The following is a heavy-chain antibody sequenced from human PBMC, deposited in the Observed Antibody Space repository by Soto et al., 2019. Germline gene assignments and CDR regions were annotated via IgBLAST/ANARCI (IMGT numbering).Heavy chain of an antibody. D-gene: IGHD3-10*01. Sequence: EVQLLESGGGLVQPGGSLRLSCAASGFTFSSYAMSWVRQAPGKGLEWVSAVSGNGQGIYYADSVRGRFTISRDNSKNTVFLHMDSLRAEDTAVYYCAKDRDYPRDYFHYWGKGTMVTVSS. CDR2: VSGNGQGI. V-gene: IGHV3-23*01. J-gene: IGHJ4*02. CDR1: GFTFSSYA. CDR3: AKDRDYPRDYFHY.